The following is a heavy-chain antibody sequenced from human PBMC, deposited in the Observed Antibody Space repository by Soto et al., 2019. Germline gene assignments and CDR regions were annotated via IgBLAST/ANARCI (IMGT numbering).Heavy chain of an antibody. V-gene: IGHV3-9*01. Sequence: GGSLRLSCEGSGFTFDEYAMHWVRQAPGKGLEWVSGIDWNSGGIGYADSVKGRFTISRDNGKNSLFLQMNSLRPEDTALYYCVKDKGTSSRFNYYGMDVWGQGTPVTGSS. CDR1: GFTFDEYA. D-gene: IGHD3-3*01. J-gene: IGHJ6*02. CDR2: IDWNSGGI. CDR3: VKDKGTSSRFNYYGMDV.